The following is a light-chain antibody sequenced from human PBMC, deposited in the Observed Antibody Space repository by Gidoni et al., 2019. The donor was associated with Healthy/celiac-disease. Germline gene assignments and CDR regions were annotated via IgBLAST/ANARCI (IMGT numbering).Light chain of an antibody. J-gene: IGKJ1*01. CDR1: QSISSY. CDR3: QQSYSTPPT. CDR2: AAS. V-gene: IGKV1-39*01. Sequence: DIQMTQSPSSLSASVGDRVTITCRASQSISSYLNWYQQKPGKAPNLLIYAASSLQSGVPSRFSGSGSGTDFTLTISSLQPEDFATYDCQQSYSTPPTFGQGTKVEIK.